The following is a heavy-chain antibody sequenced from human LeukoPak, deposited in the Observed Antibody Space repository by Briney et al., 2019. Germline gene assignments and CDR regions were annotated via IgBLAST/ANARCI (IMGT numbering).Heavy chain of an antibody. J-gene: IGHJ6*02. V-gene: IGHV3-48*03. CDR1: GFTFSSYE. D-gene: IGHD6-19*01. Sequence: GGSLRLSCAASGFTFSSYEMNWVRQAPGKGLEWVSYISSSGSTIYYADSVKGRFTISRDNAKNSLYLQMNSLRAEDTAVYYRARDLAEQWLTYYYYYGMDVWGQGTTVTVSS. CDR3: ARDLAEQWLTYYYYYGMDV. CDR2: ISSSGSTI.